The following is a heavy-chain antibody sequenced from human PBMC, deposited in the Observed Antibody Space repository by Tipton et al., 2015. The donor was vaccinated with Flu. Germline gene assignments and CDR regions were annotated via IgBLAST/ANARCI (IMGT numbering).Heavy chain of an antibody. CDR2: IYYSGST. CDR1: GGSISSSSYY. Sequence: TLSLTCTVSGGSISSSSYYWGWTRQPPGKGLEWIGSIYYSGSTYYNPSLKSRVTISVDTSKNQFSLKLSSVTAADTAVYYCARAHIVGAASGFDYWGQGTLVTVSS. V-gene: IGHV4-39*07. CDR3: ARAHIVGAASGFDY. D-gene: IGHD1-26*01. J-gene: IGHJ4*02.